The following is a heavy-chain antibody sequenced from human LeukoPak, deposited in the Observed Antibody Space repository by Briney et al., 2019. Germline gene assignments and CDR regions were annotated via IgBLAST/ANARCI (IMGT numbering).Heavy chain of an antibody. D-gene: IGHD3/OR15-3a*01. CDR1: GGSISSGDYY. Sequence: PSQTLSLTCTVSGGSISSGDYYWSWLRQPPGMGLEWIGDISYSGSTYYNPSLRSRLSISLDRSNNQFSLRLTSVTAADTAVYYCAKGGLATYNWFDPWGQGTLVIVSS. CDR3: AKGGLATYNWFDP. J-gene: IGHJ5*02. V-gene: IGHV4-30-4*01. CDR2: ISYSGST.